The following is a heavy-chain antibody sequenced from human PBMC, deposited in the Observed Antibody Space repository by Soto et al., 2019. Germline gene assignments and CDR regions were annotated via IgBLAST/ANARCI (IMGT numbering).Heavy chain of an antibody. CDR3: AKSGATEVVAFDL. CDR1: GFTFSSYA. J-gene: IGHJ3*01. V-gene: IGHV3-23*01. CDR2: ISGSGGST. D-gene: IGHD1-26*01. Sequence: EVQLLESGGGLVQPGGSLRLSCAASGFTFSSYAMSWVRQAQGKGLEWVSAISGSGGSTYYADSVKGRFTISRDNSKNTLYMQMNSLRAEDTAVYYCAKSGATEVVAFDLWGQGTMVTVSS.